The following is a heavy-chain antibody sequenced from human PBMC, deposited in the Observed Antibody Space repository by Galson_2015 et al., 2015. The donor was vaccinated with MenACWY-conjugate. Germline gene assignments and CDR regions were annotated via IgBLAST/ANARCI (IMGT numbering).Heavy chain of an antibody. Sequence: SLRLSCAASGFTFTGYEFNWVRQAPGKGLEWPSYISKSGSPIYYADSVKGRFTISRDNMKKSLFLEMNSLRAGDTGAYYCARVGTWIHQYFYYMDVWGKGTTVTVSS. CDR3: ARVGTWIHQYFYYMDV. CDR1: GFTFTGYE. V-gene: IGHV3-48*03. D-gene: IGHD5-18*01. CDR2: ISKSGSPI. J-gene: IGHJ6*03.